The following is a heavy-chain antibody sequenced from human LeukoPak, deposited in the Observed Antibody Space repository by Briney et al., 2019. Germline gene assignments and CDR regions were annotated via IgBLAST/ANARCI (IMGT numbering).Heavy chain of an antibody. CDR3: AELGITMIGGV. CDR1: EFSVGSNY. D-gene: IGHD3-10*02. Sequence: GGSLRLSCATSEFSVGSNYMSWVSQAPGKGLEWVSYISSSGTTIYYADSVKGRFTISRDNAKNSLYLQMNSLRAEDTAVYYCAELGITMIGGVWGKGTTVTISS. J-gene: IGHJ6*04. V-gene: IGHV3-11*04. CDR2: ISSSGTTI.